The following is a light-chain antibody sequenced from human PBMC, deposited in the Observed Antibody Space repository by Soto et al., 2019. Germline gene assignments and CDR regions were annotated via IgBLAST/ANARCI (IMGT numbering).Light chain of an antibody. CDR2: SAS. CDR3: QQSYSSPQMYT. Sequence: DIQLTHPPPPLSAPVGARATITSGASQTIGGFLIWFQQKPGKALNLLIYSASNLQSGVPSRFSGSGSGSDFTLTISSLQPEDFATYYCQQSYSSPQMYTFGQGTRLEIK. V-gene: IGKV1-39*01. CDR1: QTIGGF. J-gene: IGKJ2*01.